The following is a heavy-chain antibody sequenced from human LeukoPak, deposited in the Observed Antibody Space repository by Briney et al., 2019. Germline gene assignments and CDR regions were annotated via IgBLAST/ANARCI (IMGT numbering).Heavy chain of an antibody. V-gene: IGHV4-38-2*02. D-gene: IGHD6-13*01. CDR1: GYSISSGYY. CDR3: ARDSGIAASDY. J-gene: IGHJ4*02. CDR2: IYHSGST. Sequence: PSETLSLTCSVSGYSISSGYYWGWIRQPPGKGLEWIGSIYHSGSTYYNPSLKGRVIISKDTSKNQFSLKLNSVTAADTAVYYCARDSGIAASDYWGQGTLVTVSS.